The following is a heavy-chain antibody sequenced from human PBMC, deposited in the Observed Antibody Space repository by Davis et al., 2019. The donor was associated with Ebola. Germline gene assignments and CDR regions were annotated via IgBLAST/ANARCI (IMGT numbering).Heavy chain of an antibody. CDR3: ARGGWYYDFWSGLNILRTEVAFDY. V-gene: IGHV1-18*01. J-gene: IGHJ4*02. Sequence: AASVKVSCKASGYTFTNYAIHWVRQAPGQGLEWMGWISAYNGNTNYAQKLQGRVTMTTDTSTSTAYMELRSLRSDDTAVYYCARGGWYYDFWSGLNILRTEVAFDYWGQGTVVTVSS. CDR1: GYTFTNYA. CDR2: ISAYNGNT. D-gene: IGHD3-3*01.